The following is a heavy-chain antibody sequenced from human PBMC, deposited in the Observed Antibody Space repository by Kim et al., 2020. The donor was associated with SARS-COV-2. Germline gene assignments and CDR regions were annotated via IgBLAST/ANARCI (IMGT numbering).Heavy chain of an antibody. Sequence: GGSLRLSCAASGFTFGSYAMSWVRQAPGKGLEWVSVIYSGDSTTYYADAVKGRFTISRDNSKNTLYLQMNSLRAEDTAVYYCAKARIQLCSSFDYWGQGTLVTVSS. V-gene: IGHV3-23*03. D-gene: IGHD5-18*01. J-gene: IGHJ4*02. CDR1: GFTFGSYA. CDR3: AKARIQLCSSFDY. CDR2: IYSGDSTT.